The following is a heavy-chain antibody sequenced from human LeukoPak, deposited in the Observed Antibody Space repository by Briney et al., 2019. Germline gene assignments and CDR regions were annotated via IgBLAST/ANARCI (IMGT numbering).Heavy chain of an antibody. J-gene: IGHJ4*02. D-gene: IGHD3-10*01. CDR3: ARAEYYFDY. CDR2: IYYSGST. Sequence: SETLSLTCTVSGGSISSYYWSWNRQPPGKGLEWIGYIYYSGSTNYNPSLKSRVTISVDTSKNQFSLKLSSVTAADTAVYYCARAEYYFDYWGQGTLVTVSS. V-gene: IGHV4-59*01. CDR1: GGSISSYY.